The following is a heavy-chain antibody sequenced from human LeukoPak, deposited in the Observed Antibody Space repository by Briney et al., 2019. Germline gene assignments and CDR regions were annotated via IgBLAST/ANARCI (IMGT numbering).Heavy chain of an antibody. CDR3: AKEGVYSGSSLYYFDS. D-gene: IGHD1-26*01. CDR2: ISGSGGST. V-gene: IGHV3-23*01. CDR1: GFTFSSYA. Sequence: GGSLRLSCAASGFTFSSYAMSWVRQAPGKGLEWVSAISGSGGSTYYADSVKGRFTMSRDNSKNTLYLQMNNLRAEGTAVYYCAKEGVYSGSSLYYFDSWGQGTLVTVSS. J-gene: IGHJ4*02.